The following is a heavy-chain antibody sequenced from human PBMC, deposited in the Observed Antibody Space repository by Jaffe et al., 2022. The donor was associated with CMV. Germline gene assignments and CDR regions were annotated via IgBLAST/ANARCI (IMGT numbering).Heavy chain of an antibody. CDR1: GYTFTSYG. Sequence: QVQLVQSGAEVKKPGASVKVSCKASGYTFTSYGISWVRQAPGQGLEWMGWISAYNGNTNYAQKLQGRVTMTTDTSTSTAYMELRSLRSDDTAVYYCARSAKAGYYDFWSGYFGAFDIWGQGTMVTVSS. V-gene: IGHV1-18*04. CDR3: ARSAKAGYYDFWSGYFGAFDI. D-gene: IGHD3-3*01. J-gene: IGHJ3*02. CDR2: ISAYNGNT.